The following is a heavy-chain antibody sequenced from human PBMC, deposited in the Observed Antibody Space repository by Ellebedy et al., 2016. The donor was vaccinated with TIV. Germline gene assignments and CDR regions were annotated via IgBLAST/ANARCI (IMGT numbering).Heavy chain of an antibody. D-gene: IGHD2-8*01. CDR2: TRDKASAYTT. J-gene: IGHJ6*02. V-gene: IGHV3-72*01. CDR1: GFTFSSYW. Sequence: GESLKISCAASGFTFSSYWMDWVRQAQGKGLEWVGRTRDKASAYTTEYAASVKGRFTSSRDDSKNSLYLQMSSLKTEDTAVYYCAREEKIKPATNVYYYFGMDVWGQGTTVTVSS. CDR3: AREEKIKPATNVYYYFGMDV.